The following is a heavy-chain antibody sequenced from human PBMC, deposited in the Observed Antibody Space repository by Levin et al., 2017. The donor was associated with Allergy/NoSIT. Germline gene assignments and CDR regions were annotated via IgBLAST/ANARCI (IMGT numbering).Heavy chain of an antibody. J-gene: IGHJ3*02. Sequence: GGSLRLSCAASGFTFSNYAMSWVRQAPGKGLEWVSAISGSGGNTYYAGFVRGRFTISRDNSKNTLYLQMNSLRAEDTAEYYCAKDVVSGQQPDDAFDIWGQGTMVTVSS. V-gene: IGHV3-23*01. CDR3: AKDVVSGQQPDDAFDI. D-gene: IGHD6-13*01. CDR1: GFTFSNYA. CDR2: ISGSGGNT.